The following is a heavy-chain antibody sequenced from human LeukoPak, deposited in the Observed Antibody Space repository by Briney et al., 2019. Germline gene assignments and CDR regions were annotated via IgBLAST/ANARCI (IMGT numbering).Heavy chain of an antibody. CDR1: GGTFSSYV. V-gene: IGHV1-69*05. J-gene: IGHJ3*02. D-gene: IGHD3-16*02. CDR3: ARVGYDYVWGSYRPRLSDAFDI. CDR2: IIPIFGTA. Sequence: ASVKVSCKASGGTFSSYVISWVRQAPGQGLEWMGGIIPIFGTANYAQKFQGRVTITTDESTSTAYMELSSLRSEDTAVYYCARVGYDYVWGSYRPRLSDAFDIWGQGTMITVSS.